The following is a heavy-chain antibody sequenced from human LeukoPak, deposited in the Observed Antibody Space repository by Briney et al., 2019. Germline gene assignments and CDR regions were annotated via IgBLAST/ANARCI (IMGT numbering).Heavy chain of an antibody. V-gene: IGHV3-43*02. D-gene: IGHD1-14*01. CDR3: AKRSGSPHNFDY. CDR2: ISGDGGTT. J-gene: IGHJ4*02. Sequence: PGGSLRLSCAASGFAFDAHAMNWVRQAPGKPLEWVSLISGDGGTTHYADSVGGRFTISRDNRRNSLYLQMKSLTTEDTALYYCAKRSGSPHNFDYWGRGTLVTVSS. CDR1: GFAFDAHA.